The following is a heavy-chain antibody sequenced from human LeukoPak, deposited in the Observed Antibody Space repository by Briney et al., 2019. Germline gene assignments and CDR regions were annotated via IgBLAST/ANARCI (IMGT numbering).Heavy chain of an antibody. CDR1: GFTFSSYA. CDR2: ISSSSSTI. J-gene: IGHJ4*02. V-gene: IGHV3-48*04. D-gene: IGHD4-17*01. Sequence: GGSLRLSCAASGFTFSSYAMSWVRQAPGKGLEWVSYISSSSSTIYYADSVKGRFTISRDNAKNSLYLQMNSLRAEDTAVYYCARELGGYGDPPLYWGQGTLVTVSS. CDR3: ARELGGYGDPPLY.